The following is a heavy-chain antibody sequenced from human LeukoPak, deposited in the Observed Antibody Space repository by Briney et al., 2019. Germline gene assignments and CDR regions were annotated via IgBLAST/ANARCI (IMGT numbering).Heavy chain of an antibody. CDR3: TRADRGDVFDI. D-gene: IGHD2-15*01. J-gene: IGHJ3*02. CDR1: GFTFSSYW. V-gene: IGHV3-74*01. Sequence: GGSLRLSCAASGFTFSSYWMHWVRQAPGKGLVWVSRINSDGRRTSYADSVKGRFTISRDNAKNTLYLQMNSLRAEDTAVYYCTRADRGDVFDIWGQGTMVTVSS. CDR2: INSDGRRT.